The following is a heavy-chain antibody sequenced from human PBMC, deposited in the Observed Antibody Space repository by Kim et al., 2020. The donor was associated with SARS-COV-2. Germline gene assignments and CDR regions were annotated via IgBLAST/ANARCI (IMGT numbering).Heavy chain of an antibody. CDR2: IYTGGGT. V-gene: IGHV3-53*01. D-gene: IGHD1-26*01. CDR1: GFTVSGTY. CDR3: ASRSGNFQDLGDAFDI. Sequence: GGSLRLSCAASGFTVSGTYMTWVLQAPGKGLEWVSIIYTGGGTYYADSVRGRFTISRDNSNNILYLQMNSLRAEDTAIYYCASRSGNFQDLGDAFDIWG. J-gene: IGHJ3*02.